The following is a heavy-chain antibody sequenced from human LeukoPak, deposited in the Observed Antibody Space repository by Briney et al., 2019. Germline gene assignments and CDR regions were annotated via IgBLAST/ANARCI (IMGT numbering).Heavy chain of an antibody. CDR3: ARHSLTYYDFWSGYYKSYYYYYMDV. D-gene: IGHD3-3*01. CDR1: GYSFTSYW. CDR2: IYPGDSDT. Sequence: GESLKISCKGSGYSFTSYWIGWVRQMPGKGLEWMGIIYPGDSDTRYSPSFQGQVTISADKSISTAYLQWSSLKASDTAMYYCARHSLTYYDFWSGYYKSYYYYYMDVWGKGTTVTVSS. V-gene: IGHV5-51*01. J-gene: IGHJ6*03.